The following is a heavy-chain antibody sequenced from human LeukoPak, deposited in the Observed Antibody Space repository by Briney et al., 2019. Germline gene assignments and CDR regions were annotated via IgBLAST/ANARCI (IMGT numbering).Heavy chain of an antibody. D-gene: IGHD2-8*01. J-gene: IGHJ4*02. V-gene: IGHV1-2*02. CDR1: GYTFTGYY. Sequence: ASVKVSCKASGYTFTGYYMHWVRQAPGQGLEWMGWINPNSGGTNYAQKFQGRVTISRDTSISTAYMELSRLRSDDTAVYYCARDSGYCTNGVCCEWDYWGQGTLDPVSS. CDR3: ARDSGYCTNGVCCEWDY. CDR2: INPNSGGT.